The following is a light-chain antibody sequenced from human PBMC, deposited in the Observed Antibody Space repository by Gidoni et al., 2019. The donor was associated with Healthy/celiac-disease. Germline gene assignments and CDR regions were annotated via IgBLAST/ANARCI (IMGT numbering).Light chain of an antibody. CDR2: GAS. V-gene: IGKV3-20*01. CDR1: QSVSSSY. CDR3: QQYGSSFT. Sequence: EIVLTQSPGTLSLSPGERATLSCRASQSVSSSYLAWYQQKPGQAPRLLIYGASSRATGLADRFSGSGSGTDFTLTISRLEPEDFAVYYCQQYGSSFTFGPGTKVDIK. J-gene: IGKJ3*01.